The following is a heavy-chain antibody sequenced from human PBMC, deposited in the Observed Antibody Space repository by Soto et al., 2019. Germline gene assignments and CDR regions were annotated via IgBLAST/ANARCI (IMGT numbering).Heavy chain of an antibody. Sequence: SETLSLTCTVSGGSISSGGNYWSCIGQHTGKGLEWIGYIYYSGSTYYNPSLKSRVTISVDTSKNQFSLKLSSVTAADTAVYYCARGRPYYYGSGSHCFDYWGQGTLVTVSS. V-gene: IGHV4-61*08. CDR2: IYYSGST. CDR3: ARGRPYYYGSGSHCFDY. D-gene: IGHD3-10*01. J-gene: IGHJ4*02. CDR1: GGSISSGGNY.